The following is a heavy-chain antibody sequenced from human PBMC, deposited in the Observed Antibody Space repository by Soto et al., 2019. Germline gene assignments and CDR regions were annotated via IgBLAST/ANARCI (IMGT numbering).Heavy chain of an antibody. CDR2: ISGYNGNT. J-gene: IGHJ6*02. CDR3: ARDVFCGGAPACPDMDV. Sequence: ASVKVSCKASGYTFSGYSITWVRQAPGQGLEWMGRISGYNGNTNYARTLRGRLTLTTDTPTSTAYMELRSLTSDDTAVYYCARDVFCGGAPACPDMDVWGQGTTVTVSS. V-gene: IGHV1-18*04. CDR1: GYTFSGYS. D-gene: IGHD2-21*01.